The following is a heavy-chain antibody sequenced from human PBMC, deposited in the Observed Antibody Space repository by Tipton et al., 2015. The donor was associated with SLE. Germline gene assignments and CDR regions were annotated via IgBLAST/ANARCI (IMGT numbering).Heavy chain of an antibody. Sequence: SLRLSCAASGFTFEDYAMHWLRQAPGKGLEWVSLFSWDAGTTFYADSVKGRFIISRDNSKNSLYLQMNNLRTEDTAFYYCAKSELSGSCDSTTCNYFDSGGQGTLVTVSS. V-gene: IGHV3-43*01. D-gene: IGHD2-2*01. CDR3: AKSELSGSCDSTTCNYFDS. CDR1: GFTFEDYA. J-gene: IGHJ4*02. CDR2: FSWDAGTT.